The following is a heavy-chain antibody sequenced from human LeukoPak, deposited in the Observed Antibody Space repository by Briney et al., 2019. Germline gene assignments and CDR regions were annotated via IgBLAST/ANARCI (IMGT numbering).Heavy chain of an antibody. D-gene: IGHD1-7*01. CDR2: INPSVGST. Sequence: ASVKVSCEVSVYTFTSFYMHWVRQAPGPGLGWMGIINPSVGSTSYAKKFQGRVTMTSHTSTSTVYIELSSLISEDTAVYYCASGWIDWNYAGGWFDPWGQGTLVTVSS. CDR1: VYTFTSFY. J-gene: IGHJ5*02. CDR3: ASGWIDWNYAGGWFDP. V-gene: IGHV1-46*01.